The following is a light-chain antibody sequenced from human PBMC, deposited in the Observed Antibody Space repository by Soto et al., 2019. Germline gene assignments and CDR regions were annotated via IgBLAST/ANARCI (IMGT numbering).Light chain of an antibody. CDR3: CSYAGSYTV. J-gene: IGLJ2*01. V-gene: IGLV2-11*01. CDR1: SSDVGGYNY. Sequence: QSALTQPRSVSGSPGQSVTISCTGTSSDVGGYNYVSWYQQHPGKAPKLMIHDVSKRPSGVPDRFSGSKSGNTASLTISGLQAEDEADYYCCSYAGSYTVFGGGTKVTVL. CDR2: DVS.